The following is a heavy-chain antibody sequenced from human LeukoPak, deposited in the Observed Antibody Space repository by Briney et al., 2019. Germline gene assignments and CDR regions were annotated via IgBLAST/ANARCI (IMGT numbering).Heavy chain of an antibody. CDR2: IKQDGSEK. CDR3: ARGLAVAGTTFDY. J-gene: IGHJ4*02. CDR1: GFTFSSYW. V-gene: IGHV3-7*01. Sequence: PGRSLRLSCAASGFTFSSYWMSWVRQAPGKGLEWVANIKQDGSEKYYVDSVKGRFTISRDNAKNSLYLQMNSLRAEDTAVYYCARGLAVAGTTFDYWGQGTLVTVSS. D-gene: IGHD6-19*01.